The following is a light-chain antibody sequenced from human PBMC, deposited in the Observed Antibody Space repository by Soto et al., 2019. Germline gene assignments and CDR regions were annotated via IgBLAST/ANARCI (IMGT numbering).Light chain of an antibody. CDR3: SSYTSSSTYV. CDR1: SSDVGSYNNL. CDR2: EVN. V-gene: IGLV2-14*02. Sequence: QSVLTQPASVSGSPGQSITISCTGTSSDVGSYNNLVSWYQQHPGKAPKAMIYEVNKRPSGVSSRFSGSKAGNTASLTISGLQAEDETDYYCSSYTSSSTYVFGTGTKVTVL. J-gene: IGLJ1*01.